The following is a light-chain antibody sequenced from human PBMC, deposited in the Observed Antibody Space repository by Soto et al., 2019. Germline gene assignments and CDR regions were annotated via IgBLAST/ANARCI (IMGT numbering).Light chain of an antibody. CDR3: LQYGRSPGA. CDR1: QSFTSNY. Sequence: EIVMTHSPGALSLSPGERSTLSCRASQSFTSNYLALYQQKPGQAPRLLIYVASTRATGIPDRFSGSGSGTKFNLTIIRLEPDDFAVYYCLQYGRSPGACGPETKVDI. J-gene: IGKJ1*01. V-gene: IGKV3-20*01. CDR2: VAS.